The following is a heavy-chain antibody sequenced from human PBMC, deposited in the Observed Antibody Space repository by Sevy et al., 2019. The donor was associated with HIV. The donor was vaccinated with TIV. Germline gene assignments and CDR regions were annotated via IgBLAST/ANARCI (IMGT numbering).Heavy chain of an antibody. V-gene: IGHV3-21*01. CDR3: ARVGSCSSTSCKYNWNRYYYYYGMDV. CDR1: GFTFSSYS. J-gene: IGHJ6*02. CDR2: ISSSSSYI. D-gene: IGHD2-2*01. Sequence: GGSLRLSCAASGFTFSSYSMNWVRQAPGKGLEWVSSISSSSSYIYYADSVKGRFTISRDNAKNSLYLQMNSLRAEDTAGYYCARVGSCSSTSCKYNWNRYYYYYGMDVWGQGTTVTVSS.